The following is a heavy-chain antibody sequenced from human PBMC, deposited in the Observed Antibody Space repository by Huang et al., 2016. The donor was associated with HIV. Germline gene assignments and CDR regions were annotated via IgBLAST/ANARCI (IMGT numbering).Heavy chain of an antibody. CDR1: GFSLNHKGVG. J-gene: IGHJ6*03. Sequence: QITLKESGPTVIKPTQTLTLTCSFSGFSLNHKGVGVGWIRQPPGKALEWLVLIYWDDDKRLTPSLKNRITITKDTSKNQVVFTITNLDPMDTGTYYCAHIGRLGNYYMDVWGNGTTVTVSS. CDR2: IYWDDDK. V-gene: IGHV2-5*02. CDR3: AHIGRLGNYYMDV. D-gene: IGHD7-27*01.